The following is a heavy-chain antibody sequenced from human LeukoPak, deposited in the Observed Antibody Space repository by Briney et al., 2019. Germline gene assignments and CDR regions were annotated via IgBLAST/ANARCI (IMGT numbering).Heavy chain of an antibody. CDR1: GFTFSSYA. Sequence: PGGSLRLSCAASGFTFSSYAMSWVRQAPGKGLEWVSAISGSGGSTYYADSVKGRFTISRDNSKKTLYLQMNSLRAEDTAVYYCANFPVGGSYYGWFDPWGQGTLVTVSS. CDR2: ISGSGGST. J-gene: IGHJ5*02. CDR3: ANFPVGGSYYGWFDP. V-gene: IGHV3-23*01. D-gene: IGHD1-26*01.